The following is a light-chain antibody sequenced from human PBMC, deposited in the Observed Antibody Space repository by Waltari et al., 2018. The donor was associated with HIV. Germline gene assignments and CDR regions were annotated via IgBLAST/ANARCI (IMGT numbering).Light chain of an antibody. CDR1: SNHGDDYTY. Sequence: QSALTQPASVSGSPGQSITISCTGTSNHGDDYTYVSWYQHHPGKAPKVIIYEDSHRPSGVSNRFSGSKSGNTASLTISGLQPEDEADYFCASYISSSSPEFGGGTKVTVL. J-gene: IGLJ3*02. CDR3: ASYISSSSPE. CDR2: EDS. V-gene: IGLV2-14*01.